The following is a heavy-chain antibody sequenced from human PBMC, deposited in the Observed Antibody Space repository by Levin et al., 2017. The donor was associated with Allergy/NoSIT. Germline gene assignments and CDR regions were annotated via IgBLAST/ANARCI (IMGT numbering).Heavy chain of an antibody. CDR1: GGSFSGYY. D-gene: IGHD3-10*01. J-gene: IGHJ4*02. V-gene: IGHV4-34*01. Sequence: KSSETLSLTCALYGGSFSGYYWSWIRQPPGKGLEWIGEINHSGSTNYNPSLKSRVTISVDTSKNQFSLKLSSVTAADTAVYYCARVYGSGSYLLNGWGYWGQGTLVTVSS. CDR2: INHSGST. CDR3: ARVYGSGSYLLNGWGY.